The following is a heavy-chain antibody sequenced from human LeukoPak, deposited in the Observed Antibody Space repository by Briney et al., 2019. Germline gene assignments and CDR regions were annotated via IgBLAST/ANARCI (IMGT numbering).Heavy chain of an antibody. J-gene: IGHJ4*02. D-gene: IGHD2-2*01. CDR1: GYSLAELF. Sequence: ASVRVSCKVSGYSLAELFMHWVRQAPGKGLEWMGGFDPEDDKIIYAQKFQGRVTMTEDTSADTAYMELSSLRSDDTAAYYCVAEYHPAQIPVAIAGVDWGQGTLVTVSS. CDR2: FDPEDDKI. CDR3: VAEYHPAQIPVAIAGVD. V-gene: IGHV1-24*01.